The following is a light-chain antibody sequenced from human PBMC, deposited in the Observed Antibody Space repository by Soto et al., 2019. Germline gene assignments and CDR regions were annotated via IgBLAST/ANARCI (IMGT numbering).Light chain of an antibody. CDR1: SSDGGSYNL. Sequence: QSALTQPASVSGSPGQSITISCTGTSSDGGSYNLVSWYQQHPGKAPKLMIYEGSKRPSGVSNRFSGSKSGNTASLTISGLQAEDEADYYCCSYAGSSTHVVFGGGTKVTVL. CDR2: EGS. J-gene: IGLJ2*01. CDR3: CSYAGSSTHVV. V-gene: IGLV2-23*01.